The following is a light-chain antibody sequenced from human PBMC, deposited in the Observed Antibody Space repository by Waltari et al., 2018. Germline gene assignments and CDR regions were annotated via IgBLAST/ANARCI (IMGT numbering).Light chain of an antibody. CDR1: NIGGKS. CDR3: QVWDSSSDHVI. J-gene: IGLJ2*01. CDR2: DER. V-gene: IGLV3-21*02. Sequence: SYVLTQPPSVSVAPGQTARITCGGDNIGGKSVHWYQQKPGQAPVLVIYDERDRPSNIPERFSGSNSGNTATLTISRVEAGDEADYYCQVWDSSSDHVIFGGGTKVTV.